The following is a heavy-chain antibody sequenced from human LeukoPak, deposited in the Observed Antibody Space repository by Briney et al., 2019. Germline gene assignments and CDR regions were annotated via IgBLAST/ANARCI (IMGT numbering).Heavy chain of an antibody. J-gene: IGHJ6*02. CDR2: IVVGSDNT. CDR3: AAVGGDIVVVPAAMRSYGMDV. Sequence: ASVKVSCKASGFTFTSSAVQWVRQARGQRLEWIGWIVVGSDNTNYAQKFQERVTITRDMSTSTAYMELSSLRSEDTAVYYCAAVGGDIVVVPAAMRSYGMDVWGQGTTVTVSS. V-gene: IGHV1-58*01. CDR1: GFTFTSSA. D-gene: IGHD2-2*01.